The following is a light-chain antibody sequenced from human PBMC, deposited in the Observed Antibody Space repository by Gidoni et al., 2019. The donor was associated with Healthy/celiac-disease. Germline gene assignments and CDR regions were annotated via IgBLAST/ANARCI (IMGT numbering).Light chain of an antibody. Sequence: IQMTQSPSSLSASVGDRVTITCRASQSISSYLNWYQQKPGKAPKLLIYAASSLRSGVPSRFSGSGAGTDFTLTISSLQPEDFATYYCQQSYSTLFFGPGTKVDIK. CDR3: QQSYSTLF. V-gene: IGKV1-39*01. CDR2: AAS. J-gene: IGKJ3*01. CDR1: QSISSY.